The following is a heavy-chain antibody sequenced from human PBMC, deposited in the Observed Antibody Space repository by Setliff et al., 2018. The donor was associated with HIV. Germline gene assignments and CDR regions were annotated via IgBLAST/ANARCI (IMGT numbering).Heavy chain of an antibody. J-gene: IGHJ4*02. CDR2: IYHSGST. Sequence: ASETLSLTCAVSGGSISSSNWWSWVRQPPGKGLEWIGEIYHSGSTNYNPSLKSRVTISIDKSKNQFSLKLNSVTAADTAVYYCARAARYYDILTGYSNQAYFNSWGLGKLVTVSS. CDR1: GGSISSSNW. D-gene: IGHD3-9*01. V-gene: IGHV4-4*02. CDR3: ARAARYYDILTGYSNQAYFNS.